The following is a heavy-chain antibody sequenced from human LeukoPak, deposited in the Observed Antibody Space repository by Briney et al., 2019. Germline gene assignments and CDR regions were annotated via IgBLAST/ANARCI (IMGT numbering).Heavy chain of an antibody. CDR3: ARDDYVWGSYRDFFDY. CDR1: GYTLTELS. D-gene: IGHD3-16*02. J-gene: IGHJ4*02. Sequence: ASVKVSCKVSGYTLTELSMHWVRQAPGKGLEWMGGFDPEDGETIYAQKFQGRVTMTEDTSTDTAYMELSSLRSDDTAVYYCARDDYVWGSYRDFFDYWGQGTLVTVSS. V-gene: IGHV1-24*01. CDR2: FDPEDGET.